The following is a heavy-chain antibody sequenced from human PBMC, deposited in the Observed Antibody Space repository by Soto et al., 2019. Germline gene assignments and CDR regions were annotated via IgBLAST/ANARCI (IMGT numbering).Heavy chain of an antibody. D-gene: IGHD1-1*01. Sequence: QVHLVESGGGVVQPGRSLRLSCAASGFTFTNAAMHWVRQAPGKGLEWVAVIWYDGSKEYYADSVKGRFTVSRDNSRTALYLQMNTLKAEDTAVYYCASQERGPVGRDYSGLGTLVTVPS. V-gene: IGHV3-33*01. CDR2: IWYDGSKE. CDR1: GFTFTNAA. CDR3: ASQERGPVGRDY. J-gene: IGHJ4*02.